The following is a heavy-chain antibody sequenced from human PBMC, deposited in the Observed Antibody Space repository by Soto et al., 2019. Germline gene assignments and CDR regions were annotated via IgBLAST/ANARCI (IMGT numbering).Heavy chain of an antibody. CDR1: GGSVTSHH. J-gene: IGHJ5*02. V-gene: IGHV4-59*02. Sequence: SETLSLTCFVSGGSVTSHHWILIRQFPGQGLEWIAYTSYTGSTSYNPSLKGRVTMSVDKSKNHFSLKLSSVTAADMAVYYCARAVAPYLGTWFDPWGQGTLVTVSS. D-gene: IGHD3-16*01. CDR2: TSYTGST. CDR3: ARAVAPYLGTWFDP.